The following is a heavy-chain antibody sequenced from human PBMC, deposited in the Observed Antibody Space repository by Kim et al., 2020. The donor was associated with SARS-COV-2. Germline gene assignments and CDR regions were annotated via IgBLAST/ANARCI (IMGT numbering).Heavy chain of an antibody. Sequence: GGSLRLSCAASAFTFSSYGMHWVRQAPGKGLEWVAVIWYDGSNKYYADSVKGRFTISRDNSKNTLYLQMNSLRAEDTAVYYCARERALYSGYDSYFDYWGQGTLVTVSS. V-gene: IGHV3-33*01. J-gene: IGHJ4*02. CDR2: IWYDGSNK. D-gene: IGHD5-12*01. CDR3: ARERALYSGYDSYFDY. CDR1: AFTFSSYG.